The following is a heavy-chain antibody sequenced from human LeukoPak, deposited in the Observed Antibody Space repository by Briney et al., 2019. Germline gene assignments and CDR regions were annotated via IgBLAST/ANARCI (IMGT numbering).Heavy chain of an antibody. D-gene: IGHD3-10*01. V-gene: IGHV3-66*01. CDR2: IYSGGST. CDR1: GFTVSSNY. Sequence: HPGGSLRLSCAASGFTVSSNYMSWVRQAPGKGLEWVSVIYSGGSTYYADSVKGRFTISRDNSKNTLYLQMNSLRAEDTAVYYCARSSQLWFGELLYWGQGTLVTVSS. J-gene: IGHJ4*02. CDR3: ARSSQLWFGELLY.